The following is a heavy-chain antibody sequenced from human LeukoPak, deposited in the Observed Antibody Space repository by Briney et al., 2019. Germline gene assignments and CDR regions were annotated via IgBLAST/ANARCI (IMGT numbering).Heavy chain of an antibody. Sequence: GGSLRLSCAASGFTFSSYWMSWVRQAPGEGLEWVANIKQDGSEKYYVDSVKGRFTISRDNAKNSLYLQMNSLRAEDTAVYYCARVRITMVRGVTPYYFDYWGQGTLVTVSS. CDR1: GFTFSSYW. V-gene: IGHV3-7*01. CDR3: ARVRITMVRGVTPYYFDY. D-gene: IGHD3-10*01. CDR2: IKQDGSEK. J-gene: IGHJ4*02.